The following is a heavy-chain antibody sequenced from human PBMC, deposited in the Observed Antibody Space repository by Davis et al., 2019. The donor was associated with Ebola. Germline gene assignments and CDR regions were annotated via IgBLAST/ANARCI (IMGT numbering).Heavy chain of an antibody. CDR2: ITSDESWT. D-gene: IGHD3-16*01. CDR1: GFTFSSYG. J-gene: IGHJ4*02. CDR3: TRDGSHYDFDY. V-gene: IGHV3-74*01. Sequence: HTGGSLRLSCAASGFTFSSYGMHWVRQVPGKGLEWVSRITSDESWTDYADSVRGRFTISRDNAKNTVYLQMNSLRAEDTAVYYCTRDGSHYDFDYWGQGTLVTVSS.